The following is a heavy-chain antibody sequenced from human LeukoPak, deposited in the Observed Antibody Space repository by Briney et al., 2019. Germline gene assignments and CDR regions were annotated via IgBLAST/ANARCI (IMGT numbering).Heavy chain of an antibody. J-gene: IGHJ4*02. CDR2: INQDSSEK. D-gene: IGHD2-15*01. CDR3: VRGWRDN. CDR1: GFTFSSYA. Sequence: GGSLRLSCAASGFTFSSYAMSWVRQAPGKGLEWVANINQDSSEKYYVDSVKGRFTISRDNAKNSLYLQLNTLRPEDTAVYYCVRGWRDNWGQGTLVTVSS. V-gene: IGHV3-7*01.